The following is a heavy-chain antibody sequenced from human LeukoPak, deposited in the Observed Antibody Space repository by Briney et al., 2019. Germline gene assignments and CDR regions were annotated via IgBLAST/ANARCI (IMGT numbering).Heavy chain of an antibody. J-gene: IGHJ4*02. CDR2: ISSSSSYI. CDR3: ARDMRGYGAYATTPTFDY. D-gene: IGHD4-17*01. Sequence: GGSLRLSCAASGFTFSTYSMNWVRQAPGKGLEWVSSISSSSSYIYYADSVKGRFTISRDNAKSSLYLQMNSLRAEDTAVYYCARDMRGYGAYATTPTFDYWGQGTLVTVSS. V-gene: IGHV3-21*01. CDR1: GFTFSTYS.